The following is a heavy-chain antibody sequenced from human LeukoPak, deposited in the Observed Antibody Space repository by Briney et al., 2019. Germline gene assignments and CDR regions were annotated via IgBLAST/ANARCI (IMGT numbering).Heavy chain of an antibody. V-gene: IGHV1-69*13. D-gene: IGHD3-3*01. CDR2: IIPIFGTA. J-gene: IGHJ6*03. CDR3: AACYTYYDFWSGYNYYYYMDV. CDR1: GGTFSSYA. Sequence: GASVKVSCKASGGTFSSYAISWVRQAPGQGLEWMGGIIPIFGTANYAQKFQGRVTITADESTSTAYMELSSLRSEDTAVYYRAACYTYYDFWSGYNYYYYMDVWGKGTTVTVSS.